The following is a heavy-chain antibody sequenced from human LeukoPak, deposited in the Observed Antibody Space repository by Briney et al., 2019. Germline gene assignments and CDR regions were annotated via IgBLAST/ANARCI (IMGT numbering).Heavy chain of an antibody. CDR3: ARIAAAGNRRLNY. D-gene: IGHD6-13*01. V-gene: IGHV1-8*01. Sequence: VASVKVSCKASGYTFTSYDINWVRQATGQGLEWMGWKNPNSGNTGYAQKFQGRIIVSRNTSISTAYMELSSLTSEDTAIYYCARIAAAGNRRLNYWGQGTLVTVAS. CDR2: KNPNSGNT. CDR1: GYTFTSYD. J-gene: IGHJ4*02.